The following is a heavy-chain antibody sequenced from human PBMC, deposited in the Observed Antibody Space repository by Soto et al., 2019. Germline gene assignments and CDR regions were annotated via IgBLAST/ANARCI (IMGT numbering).Heavy chain of an antibody. CDR3: ARSYCSGANCSIGTGVNDY. V-gene: IGHV4-4*07. CDR2: IYTSGIT. J-gene: IGHJ4*02. D-gene: IGHD2-15*01. CDR1: VGSSSSYY. Sequence: SETLSLTCTFSVGSSSSYYWSWILQPAVNGLEWIGRIYTSGITNYNPSLKSRVTMSVDTSKNQFSLRLSSVTAADTAVYYCARSYCSGANCSIGTGVNDYWARGQLVXVPS.